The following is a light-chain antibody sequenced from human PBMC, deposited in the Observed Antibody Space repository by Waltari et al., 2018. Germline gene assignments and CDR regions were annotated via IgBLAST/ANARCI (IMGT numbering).Light chain of an antibody. V-gene: IGLV2-23*01. Sequence: QSALTQPASVSASPGQSITISCTGTSSDVGSHDLVSWYQQFPGKAPKLIIYDGNKRPSRVFNRFSGFQSGNTATLTIAGLQAEDEADYYCCSDEGDNTWVFGGGTKVTVL. CDR1: SSDVGSHDL. CDR2: DGN. CDR3: CSDEGDNTWV. J-gene: IGLJ3*02.